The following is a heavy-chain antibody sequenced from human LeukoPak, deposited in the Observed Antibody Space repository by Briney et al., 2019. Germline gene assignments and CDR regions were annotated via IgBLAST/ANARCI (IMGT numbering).Heavy chain of an antibody. Sequence: AETLSLTCTVSGASISSYYWSWIRQPAGKGLEWIGCIYTSGSNNYNPSLKSRVTISVDKSKNQFSLKLSSVTAADTAVYYCARSPYYYGSETYYDYWGQGTLSPSPQ. J-gene: IGHJ4*02. CDR1: GASISSYY. D-gene: IGHD3-10*01. CDR3: ARSPYYYGSETYYDY. V-gene: IGHV4-4*07. CDR2: IYTSGSN.